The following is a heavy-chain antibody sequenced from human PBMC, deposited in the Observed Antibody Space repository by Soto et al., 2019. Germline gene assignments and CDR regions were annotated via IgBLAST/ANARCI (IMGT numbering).Heavy chain of an antibody. D-gene: IGHD6-19*01. V-gene: IGHV5-51*01. CDR1: GYGFTSYW. CDR2: IYPGDSDT. Sequence: GESLKISCKGSGYGFTSYWIGWVRQMPGKGLEWMGIIYPGDSDTRYSPSFQGQVTISADKSISTAYLQWSSLKASDTAMYYCARYRLAEYYYYGMDVWGQGTTVTVSS. CDR3: ARYRLAEYYYYGMDV. J-gene: IGHJ6*02.